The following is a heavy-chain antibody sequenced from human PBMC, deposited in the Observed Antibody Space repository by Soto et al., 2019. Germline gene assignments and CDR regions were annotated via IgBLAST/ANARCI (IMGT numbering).Heavy chain of an antibody. Sequence: SETLSLTCTVSGGSISGYYWIWIWQPPGKGLEWIGYIYYTGSTSYNPSLKSRVTISVDRPKNQFSLKLSSVTAADTAVYYCVRNGEYSSYFDHWGQGILVTVS. CDR1: GGSISGYY. V-gene: IGHV4-59*01. CDR3: VRNGEYSSYFDH. CDR2: IYYTGST. D-gene: IGHD3-22*01. J-gene: IGHJ4*02.